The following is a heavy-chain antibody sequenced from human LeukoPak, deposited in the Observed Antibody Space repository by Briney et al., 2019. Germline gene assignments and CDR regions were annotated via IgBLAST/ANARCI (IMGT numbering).Heavy chain of an antibody. Sequence: GGSLRLSCAASGFTFSTYAMSWVRQAPGKGLEWVANIKQDGSEKYYVDCVKGRFTISRDNARDSVYLQMDSLRAEDTAVCYCAMCSNGWYWYFWGRGTLVTVSS. V-gene: IGHV3-7*02. CDR1: GFTFSTYA. CDR3: AMCSNGWYWYF. CDR2: IKQDGSEK. D-gene: IGHD6-19*01. J-gene: IGHJ4*02.